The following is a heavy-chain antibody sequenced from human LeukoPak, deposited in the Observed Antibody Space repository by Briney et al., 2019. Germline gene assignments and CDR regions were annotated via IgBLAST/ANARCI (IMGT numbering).Heavy chain of an antibody. Sequence: GGSLRLSCAASGFTLSNLEMNWVRQAPGKGLEWVSHISISGSTIYYADSVKGRFTISRDNAKNSLYLQMNSLRAEDTALYYCAKSYRVGYSYGRIDYWGQGTLVTVSS. D-gene: IGHD5-18*01. CDR3: AKSYRVGYSYGRIDY. CDR1: GFTLSNLE. J-gene: IGHJ4*02. V-gene: IGHV3-48*03. CDR2: ISISGSTI.